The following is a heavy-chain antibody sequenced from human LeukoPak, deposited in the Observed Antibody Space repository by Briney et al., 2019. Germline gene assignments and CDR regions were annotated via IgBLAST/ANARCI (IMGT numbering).Heavy chain of an antibody. D-gene: IGHD3-22*01. J-gene: IGHJ4*02. CDR3: NALMIVVAIVTDY. CDR1: GGSISSSSYY. V-gene: IGHV4-39*01. Sequence: SETLSLTCTVPGGSISSSSYYWGWIRQPPGKGLEWIGSIYYSGSTYYNPSLKSRVTISVDTSKNQFSLKLSSVTAADTAVYYCNALMIVVAIVTDYWGQGTLVTVSS. CDR2: IYYSGST.